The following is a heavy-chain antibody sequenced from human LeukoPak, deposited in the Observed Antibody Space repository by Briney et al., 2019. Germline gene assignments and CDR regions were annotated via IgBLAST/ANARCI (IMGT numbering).Heavy chain of an antibody. CDR3: ARVGRYSCENAAYAFDI. D-gene: IGHD6-19*01. CDR2: ISRSSSYI. J-gene: IGHJ3*02. CDR1: GFTFSSYS. Sequence: KPGGSLRLSCAASGFTFSSYSMNWVRQAPGKGLEWVSSISRSSSYIYYADSVKGRFTISRDNAKNSLYLQMNSLRAEDTAVYYCARVGRYSCENAAYAFDIWGQGTMVTVSS. V-gene: IGHV3-21*01.